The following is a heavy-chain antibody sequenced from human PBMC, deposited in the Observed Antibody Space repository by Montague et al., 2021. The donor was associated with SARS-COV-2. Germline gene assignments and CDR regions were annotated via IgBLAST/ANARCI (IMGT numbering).Heavy chain of an antibody. Sequence: SRRLSFSASGFTFSSYSMNWVRQAPGKGLEWVSSISSSSSYIYYADSVKGRFTISRDNAKNSLYLQMNSLRAEDTAVYYCARSHELWFGENPQGPGAFDIWGQGTVVTVSS. J-gene: IGHJ3*02. D-gene: IGHD3-10*01. CDR1: GFTFSSYS. CDR3: ARSHELWFGENPQGPGAFDI. V-gene: IGHV3-21*01. CDR2: ISSSSSYI.